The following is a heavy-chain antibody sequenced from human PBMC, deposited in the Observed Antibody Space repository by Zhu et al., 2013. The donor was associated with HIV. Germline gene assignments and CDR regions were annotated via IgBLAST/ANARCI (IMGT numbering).Heavy chain of an antibody. Sequence: QVQLVQSGAEVRKPGASVRLSCKVSGYTLTELSMHWVRQAPGRGLEWVGGFDIEQGETIYAQKFQDRVTLTEDTSTDTAFMELTSLRSEDTAVYYCARGRSSSSLHNYGMDVWGQGTAITVTS. CDR3: ARGRSSSSLHNYGMDV. D-gene: IGHD6-13*01. V-gene: IGHV1-24*01. J-gene: IGHJ6*02. CDR1: GYTLTELS. CDR2: FDIEQGET.